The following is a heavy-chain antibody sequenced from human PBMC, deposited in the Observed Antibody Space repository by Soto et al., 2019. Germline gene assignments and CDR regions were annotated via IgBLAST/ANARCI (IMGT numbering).Heavy chain of an antibody. CDR1: GYTFFAYY. D-gene: IGHD6-6*01. J-gene: IGHJ5*01. Sequence: QVHLVQSGAEVKKPGASVMVSCKASGYTFFAYYMHWVRQAPGQGLEWMGLINPSGGSTTYALKFQGRVRMTRDTSTSTVYMEISSLTSEDTAVYYCARGDSSSSTSGLDSWGQGTLVSVFS. V-gene: IGHV1-46*01. CDR2: INPSGGST. CDR3: ARGDSSSSTSGLDS.